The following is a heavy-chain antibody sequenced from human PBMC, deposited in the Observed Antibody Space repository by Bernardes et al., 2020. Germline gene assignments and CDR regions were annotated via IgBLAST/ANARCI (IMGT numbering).Heavy chain of an antibody. D-gene: IGHD4-17*01. CDR2: LSGSAGSP. CDR1: GYSFSSSA. CDR3: ARSRDYGDFGGILRGYYFDY. V-gene: IGHV3-23*01. Sequence: SCAASGYSFSSSALTWVRQDPGQGLEWVSALSGSAGSPYYADSLKGRFTISRDNSKNTLYLQMNSLRAEDTAVYYCARSRDYGDFGGILRGYYFDYGGQGTVVNVSS. J-gene: IGHJ4*02.